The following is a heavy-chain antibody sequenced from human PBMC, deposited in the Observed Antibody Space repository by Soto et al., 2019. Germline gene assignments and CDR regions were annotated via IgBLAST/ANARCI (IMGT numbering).Heavy chain of an antibody. Sequence: GASVKVSCKASGGTFSSYAISWVRQAPGQGLEWMGGIIPIFGTANYAQKFQGRVTITADESTSTAYMELSSLRSDDTAVYYCAREDGYSYGRLDYWGQGTLVTVSS. CDR3: AREDGYSYGRLDY. D-gene: IGHD5-18*01. CDR2: IIPIFGTA. J-gene: IGHJ4*02. V-gene: IGHV1-69*13. CDR1: GGTFSSYA.